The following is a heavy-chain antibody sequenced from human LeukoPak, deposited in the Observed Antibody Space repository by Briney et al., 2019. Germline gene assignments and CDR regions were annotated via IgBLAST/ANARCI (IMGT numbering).Heavy chain of an antibody. Sequence: SETLSLTCTVSGGYISSYYWSWIRQPPGKGLEWIGYIYYSGSTNYTPSLKSRVTISVDTSKNQFSLKLSSVTAADTAVYYCARGPEIAARPYYFDYWGQGTLVTVSS. V-gene: IGHV4-59*01. CDR2: IYYSGST. J-gene: IGHJ4*02. CDR3: ARGPEIAARPYYFDY. D-gene: IGHD6-6*01. CDR1: GGYISSYY.